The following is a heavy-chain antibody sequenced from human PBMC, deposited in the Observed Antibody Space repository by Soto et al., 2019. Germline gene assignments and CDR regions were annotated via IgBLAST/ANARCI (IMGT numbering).Heavy chain of an antibody. J-gene: IGHJ4*02. D-gene: IGHD3-10*01. CDR3: ASDPYYYASGY. CDR1: GFTFSDHY. Sequence: QVQLVESGGGLVKPGGSLRLSCEASGFTFSDHYMTWIRQPPGKGLEWVSYISGSGDTIYYADSVKGRFTVSRDNARNSLYLQMNSLRPEDTAFYYCASDPYYYASGYWGQGTLVTVSS. V-gene: IGHV3-11*01. CDR2: ISGSGDTI.